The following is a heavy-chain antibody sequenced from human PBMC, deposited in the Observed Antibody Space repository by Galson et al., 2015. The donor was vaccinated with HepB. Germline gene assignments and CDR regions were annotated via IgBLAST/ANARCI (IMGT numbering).Heavy chain of an antibody. CDR3: ARDFWSGYSSLFDY. CDR1: GSTYSTYW. Sequence: SLRLSCAASGSTYSTYWMSWVRQAPGKGLEWVANIKEDESDKYYADSVKGRFTISRDNAKKSLYLQMNSLRAEDTAVYYCARDFWSGYSSLFDYWGQGTLVTVSS. V-gene: IGHV3-7*01. CDR2: IKEDESDK. J-gene: IGHJ4*02. D-gene: IGHD3-3*01.